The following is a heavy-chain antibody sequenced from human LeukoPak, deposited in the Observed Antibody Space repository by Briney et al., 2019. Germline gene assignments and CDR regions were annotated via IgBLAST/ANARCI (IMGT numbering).Heavy chain of an antibody. CDR1: GGTFSSYA. V-gene: IGHV1-69*05. CDR3: ARDRAWVYSNPIYYYYYYMDV. J-gene: IGHJ6*03. D-gene: IGHD6-13*01. Sequence: ASVKVSCKASGGTFSSYAISWVRQAPGQGLEWMGRIIPIFGTANYAQKFQGRVTITTDESTSTAFMELSSLRSEDTAVYYCARDRAWVYSNPIYYYYYYMDVWGKGTTVTVSS. CDR2: IIPIFGTA.